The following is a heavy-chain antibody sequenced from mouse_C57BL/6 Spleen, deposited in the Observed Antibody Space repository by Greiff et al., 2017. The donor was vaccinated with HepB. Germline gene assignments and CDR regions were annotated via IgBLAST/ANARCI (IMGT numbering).Heavy chain of an antibody. CDR2: INPSNGGT. Sequence: QVQLKQSGTELVKPGASVKLSCKASGYTFTSYWMHWVKQRPGQGLEWIGNINPSNGGTNYNEKFKSKATLTVDKSSSTAYMQLSSLTSEASAVYCCARETGEYFDYWGQGTTLTVSS. CDR3: ARETGEYFDY. CDR1: GYTFTSYW. J-gene: IGHJ2*01. V-gene: IGHV1-53*01.